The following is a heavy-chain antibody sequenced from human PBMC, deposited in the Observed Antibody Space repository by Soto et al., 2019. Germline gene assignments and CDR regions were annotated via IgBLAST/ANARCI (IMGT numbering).Heavy chain of an antibody. CDR2: IGDGDSGDTT. Sequence: GVLRLSCAASGFTLSTYAISWVRQAPGKGLEWISSIGDGDSGDTTAYADSVKGRFTVSRDYPKNTLYLQMNSLRDEDTAVYYCAKGGTGTNLWLDPWGQGTLVTVSS. V-gene: IGHV3-23*01. D-gene: IGHD1-7*01. CDR1: GFTLSTYA. J-gene: IGHJ5*02. CDR3: AKGGTGTNLWLDP.